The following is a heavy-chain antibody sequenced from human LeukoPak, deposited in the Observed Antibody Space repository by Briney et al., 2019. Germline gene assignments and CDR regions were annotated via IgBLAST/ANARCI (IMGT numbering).Heavy chain of an antibody. CDR2: INSKADGGTT. Sequence: WIRQPPGKGLEWVGRINSKADGGTTEYAAPVRGRFTISRDDSKNTLYLQMNSLETEDTAVYYCISSSVPMIRNYFDYWGLGTLVTVSS. CDR3: ISSSVPMIRNYFDY. J-gene: IGHJ4*02. V-gene: IGHV3-15*01. D-gene: IGHD3-10*01.